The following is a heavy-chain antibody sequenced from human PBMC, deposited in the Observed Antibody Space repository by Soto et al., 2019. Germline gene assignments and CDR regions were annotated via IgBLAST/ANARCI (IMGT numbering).Heavy chain of an antibody. D-gene: IGHD4-17*01. J-gene: IGHJ4*02. Sequence: ILSHTCTVSGGSIISGGYSWSWIRQPPGKGLEWIGYIYHSGSTYYNPSLKSRVTISVDRSKNQFSLKLSSVTAADTAVYYCARHDYGAENFDYWGQGTLVTVSS. CDR2: IYHSGST. CDR1: GGSIISGGYS. CDR3: ARHDYGAENFDY. V-gene: IGHV4-30-2*01.